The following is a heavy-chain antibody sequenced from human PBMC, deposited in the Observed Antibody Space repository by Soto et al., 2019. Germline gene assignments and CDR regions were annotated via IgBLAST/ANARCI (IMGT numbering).Heavy chain of an antibody. V-gene: IGHV3-43D*04. CDR2: ISWDGGST. Sequence: PGGSLRLSCAASGFTFDDYAMHWVRQAPGKGLEWVSLISWDGGSTYYADSVKGRFTISRDNSKNSLYLQMNSLRAEDTALYYCAKGSPPYYYDSSGYYHWWGQGTLVTVSS. J-gene: IGHJ4*02. CDR1: GFTFDDYA. D-gene: IGHD3-22*01. CDR3: AKGSPPYYYDSSGYYHW.